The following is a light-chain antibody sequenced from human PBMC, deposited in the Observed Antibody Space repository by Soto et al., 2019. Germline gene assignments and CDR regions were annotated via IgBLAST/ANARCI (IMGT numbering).Light chain of an antibody. Sequence: EVVLTQSPGTLSLSPGEGATLSCRASQSVRGSSFAWYQQKPGQAPRLLIYSVSSRATGIPDRFSGSGSGTDCTLTISRLEPEDFAVYYCQQYGALPVTFGPGTTVDIK. CDR3: QQYGALPVT. J-gene: IGKJ3*01. V-gene: IGKV3-20*01. CDR1: QSVRGSS. CDR2: SVS.